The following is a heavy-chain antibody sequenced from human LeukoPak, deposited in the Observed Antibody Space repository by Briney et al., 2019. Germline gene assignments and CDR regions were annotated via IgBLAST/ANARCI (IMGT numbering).Heavy chain of an antibody. D-gene: IGHD6-19*01. CDR1: GFTFSTYW. Sequence: GGSLRLSCAASGFTFSTYWMTWVRQAPGKGLEWVANIKQDGSEKYFVDSVKGRFTISRDNANNSLYLQMNSLRAEDTAVYYCARGGSYSSGWRYYYYYYMDVWGKGTTVTVSS. CDR3: ARGGSYSSGWRYYYYYYMDV. CDR2: IKQDGSEK. J-gene: IGHJ6*03. V-gene: IGHV3-7*03.